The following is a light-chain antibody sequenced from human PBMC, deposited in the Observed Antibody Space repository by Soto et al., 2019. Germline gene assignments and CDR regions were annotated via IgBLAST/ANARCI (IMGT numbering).Light chain of an antibody. J-gene: IGKJ3*01. CDR2: DAF. CDR3: QQRSNPFT. V-gene: IGKV3-11*01. Sequence: IVLTQSPATLSLSPGERATLSCRASQSVSSYLAWYQQKPGQAPRLLIYDAFNRAAGVPARFSGSWSGTDFILTISSLEPEDFAVYYCQQRSNPFTFGPGTKVEIK. CDR1: QSVSSY.